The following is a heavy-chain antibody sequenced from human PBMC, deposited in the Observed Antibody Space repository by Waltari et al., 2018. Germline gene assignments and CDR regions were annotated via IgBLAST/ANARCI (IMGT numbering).Heavy chain of an antibody. J-gene: IGHJ3*02. CDR2: IYHSGST. V-gene: IGHV4-38-2*01. D-gene: IGHD4-17*01. CDR3: AGGDYGDAFDI. Sequence: IYHSGSTYYNPSLKSRVTISVDTSKNQFSLKLSSVTAADTAVYYCAGGDYGDAFDIWGQGTMVTVSS.